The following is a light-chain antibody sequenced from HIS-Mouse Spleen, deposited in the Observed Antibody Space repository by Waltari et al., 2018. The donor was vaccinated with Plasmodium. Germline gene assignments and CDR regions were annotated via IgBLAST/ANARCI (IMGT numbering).Light chain of an antibody. CDR2: QDS. CDR1: KWGDKY. J-gene: IGLJ2*01. Sequence: SYELTQPPSVSVSPGQPASTNCPGDKWGDKYACRYQQKPGLSPGLVIYQDSKRSSGISGRFLGCNPGNTATLTIRVSDAIDGAGYYCQALDSSTEVFGGGTKLTVL. CDR3: QALDSSTEV. V-gene: IGLV3-1*01.